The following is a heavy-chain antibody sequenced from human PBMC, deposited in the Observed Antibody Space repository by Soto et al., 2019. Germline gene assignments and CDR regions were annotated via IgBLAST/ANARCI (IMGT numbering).Heavy chain of an antibody. Sequence: SVKVSCKASGGTFSSYAISWVRQAPGQGLEWMGGIIPIFGTANYAQKFQGRVTITADESTSTAYMELSSLRSEDTAVYYCARGIWVATTADYYLASWGQATLVTVSS. CDR1: GGTFSSYA. CDR3: ARGIWVATTADYYLAS. V-gene: IGHV1-69*13. J-gene: IGHJ4*02. D-gene: IGHD5-12*01. CDR2: IIPIFGTA.